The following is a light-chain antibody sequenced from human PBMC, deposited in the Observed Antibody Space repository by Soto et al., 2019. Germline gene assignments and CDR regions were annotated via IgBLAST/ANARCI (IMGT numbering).Light chain of an antibody. CDR1: QSISSY. V-gene: IGKV1-5*03. Sequence: DIQMTQSPSSLSASVGDRVTIICRASQSISSYLNWYQQKPGKAPKLLIYKASTLKSEVPSRFSGSGSGTEFTLTISSLQPDDFATYYCQQYNSYSFGQGTKVDIK. CDR2: KAS. J-gene: IGKJ1*01. CDR3: QQYNSYS.